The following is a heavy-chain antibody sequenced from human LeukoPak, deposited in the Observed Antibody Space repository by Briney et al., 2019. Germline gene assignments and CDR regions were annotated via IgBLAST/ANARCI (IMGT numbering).Heavy chain of an antibody. CDR2: ITSTSSTV. Sequence: GGSLRLSCAASGFTFSSYSMSWVRQAPGKGLEWVSYITSTSSTVYYADSVKGRFTVSRDNAKNSLYLQMNSLRDEDTGVYYCARGITGMAFFDYWGQGTLVTVSS. J-gene: IGHJ4*02. D-gene: IGHD3-16*01. V-gene: IGHV3-48*02. CDR3: ARGITGMAFFDY. CDR1: GFTFSSYS.